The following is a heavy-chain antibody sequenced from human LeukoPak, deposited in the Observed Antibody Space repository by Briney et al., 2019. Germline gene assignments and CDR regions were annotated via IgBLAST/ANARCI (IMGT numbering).Heavy chain of an antibody. D-gene: IGHD3-10*01. CDR1: GGSISSSSYY. Sequence: PSETLSLTCTVSGGSISSSSYYWGWIRQPPGKGLEWIGSIYYSGSTYYNPSLKSRVTISVDTSKNQFSLKLGSVTAADTAVYYCARHGRRMVRGTFDYWGQGTLVTVSS. CDR3: ARHGRRMVRGTFDY. CDR2: IYYSGST. V-gene: IGHV4-39*01. J-gene: IGHJ4*02.